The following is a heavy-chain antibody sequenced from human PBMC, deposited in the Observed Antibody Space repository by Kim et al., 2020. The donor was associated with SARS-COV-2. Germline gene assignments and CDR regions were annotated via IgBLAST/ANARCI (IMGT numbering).Heavy chain of an antibody. D-gene: IGHD6-13*01. CDR1: GGTFSSYA. CDR3: ARDPYSSSWSHYFDY. Sequence: SVKVSCKASGGTFSSYAISWVRQAPGQGLEWMGGIIPIFGTANYAQKFQGRVTITADESTSTAYMELSSLRSEDTAVYYCARDPYSSSWSHYFDYWGQGTLVTVSS. CDR2: IIPIFGTA. J-gene: IGHJ4*02. V-gene: IGHV1-69*13.